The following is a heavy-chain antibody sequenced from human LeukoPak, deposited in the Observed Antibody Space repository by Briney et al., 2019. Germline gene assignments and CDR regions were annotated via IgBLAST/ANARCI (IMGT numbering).Heavy chain of an antibody. V-gene: IGHV1-2*02. D-gene: IGHD1-26*01. Sequence: GASVKVSCKASGSTFTGYYMHWVRQAPGQGLEWMGWINPNSGGTNYAQKFQGRVTMTRDTSISTVYMELSRLRSDDTAVYYCARDQTWGYYMDVWGKGTTVTVSS. CDR1: GSTFTGYY. CDR3: ARDQTWGYYMDV. CDR2: INPNSGGT. J-gene: IGHJ6*03.